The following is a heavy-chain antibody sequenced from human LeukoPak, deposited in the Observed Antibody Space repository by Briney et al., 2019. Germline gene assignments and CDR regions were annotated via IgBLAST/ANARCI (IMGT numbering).Heavy chain of an antibody. CDR2: IYSGGTT. D-gene: IGHD3-16*01. CDR3: ARVRDLYDGGGAFDY. V-gene: IGHV3-53*01. Sequence: PGGSLRLSCAVSGFTVSRSYMTWVRQAPGKGLEWVSVIYSGGTTSSTDSVKGRFTISRDNSKNTLFLQMSNLRAEDTAMYYCARVRDLYDGGGAFDYWGQGALVTVSS. CDR1: GFTVSRSY. J-gene: IGHJ4*02.